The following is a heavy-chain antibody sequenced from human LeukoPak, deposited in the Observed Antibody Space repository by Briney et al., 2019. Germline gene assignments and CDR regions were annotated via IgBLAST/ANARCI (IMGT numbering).Heavy chain of an antibody. CDR3: ARFEKSSGWSYFDY. V-gene: IGHV3-21*01. CDR2: ISSSSSYI. Sequence: KAGGSLRLSCAASGFTFSSYSMNWVRQAPGKGLEWASSISSSSSYIYYADSVKGRFTISRDNAKNSLYLQMNSLRAEDTAVYYCARFEKSSGWSYFDYWGQGTLVTVSS. CDR1: GFTFSSYS. J-gene: IGHJ4*02. D-gene: IGHD6-19*01.